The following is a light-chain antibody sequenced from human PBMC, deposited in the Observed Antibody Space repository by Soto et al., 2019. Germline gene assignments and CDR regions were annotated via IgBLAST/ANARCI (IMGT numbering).Light chain of an antibody. Sequence: QTVVTQEASFSVSPGGTVTLTCDLRSGSVSASHYASWYKQTPGQSPRTLISSTNSRSSGVPDRISGSIVGNKAALTISGAQAEDESDYYCMLYMGSGIYVFGTGTQLTVL. V-gene: IGLV8-61*01. J-gene: IGLJ1*01. CDR2: STN. CDR1: SGSVSASHY. CDR3: MLYMGSGIYV.